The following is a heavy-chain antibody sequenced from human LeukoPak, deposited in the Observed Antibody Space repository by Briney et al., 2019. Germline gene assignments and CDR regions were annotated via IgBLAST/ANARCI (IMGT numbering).Heavy chain of an antibody. CDR3: ARVVRTMIVKRLDAFDI. CDR2: IYYSGST. CDR1: GGSISSGGYY. D-gene: IGHD3-22*01. V-gene: IGHV4-31*03. Sequence: PSETLSLTCTVSGGSISSGGYYWSWIRQHPGKGLEWIGYIYYSGSTYYNPSLKSRVTISVDTSKNQFSLKLRSVTASDTAVYYCARVVRTMIVKRLDAFDIWGQGTMVTVSS. J-gene: IGHJ3*02.